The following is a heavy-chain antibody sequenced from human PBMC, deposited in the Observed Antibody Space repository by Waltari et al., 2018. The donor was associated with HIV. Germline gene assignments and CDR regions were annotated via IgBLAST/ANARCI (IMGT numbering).Heavy chain of an antibody. CDR3: ASLYNYVWGSPPPFDY. V-gene: IGHV3-74*01. Sequence: EVQLVESGGGLVQPGGSLRLSCAASGFTFSSYGIHWVRQAPGKGLVWVSRINSDGSSTNYADSVKGRFTISRDNAKNTVYLQMNSLRAEDTALYYCASLYNYVWGSPPPFDYWGQGTLVTVSS. CDR1: GFTFSSYG. J-gene: IGHJ4*02. CDR2: INSDGSST. D-gene: IGHD3-16*01.